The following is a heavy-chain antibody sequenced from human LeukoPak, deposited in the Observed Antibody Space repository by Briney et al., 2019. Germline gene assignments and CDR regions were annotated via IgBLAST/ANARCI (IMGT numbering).Heavy chain of an antibody. Sequence: QTGGSLRLSCAASGFTFSSYSMNWVRQAPGKGLEWVSYISSSSSTIYYADSVKGRFTISRDNAKNSLYLQMNSLRAEDTAVYYCAREPPPPPYSSSCYYMDVWGKGTTVTVSS. V-gene: IGHV3-48*01. CDR2: ISSSSSTI. CDR3: AREPPPPPYSSSCYYMDV. CDR1: GFTFSSYS. D-gene: IGHD6-13*01. J-gene: IGHJ6*03.